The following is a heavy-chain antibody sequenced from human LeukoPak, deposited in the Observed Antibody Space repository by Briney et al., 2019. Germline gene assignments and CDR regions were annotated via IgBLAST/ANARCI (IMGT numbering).Heavy chain of an antibody. Sequence: ASVKVSCKASGYTFTGYYIHWVRQATGQGLEWMGWINPNSGGTNYAQKFQGRVTMPRDTSITTAYMELSGLRSDDTAIYYCARGKLAAPGRTGYNWFDPWGQGTLVTVSS. D-gene: IGHD6-13*01. CDR2: INPNSGGT. J-gene: IGHJ5*02. V-gene: IGHV1-2*02. CDR1: GYTFTGYY. CDR3: ARGKLAAPGRTGYNWFDP.